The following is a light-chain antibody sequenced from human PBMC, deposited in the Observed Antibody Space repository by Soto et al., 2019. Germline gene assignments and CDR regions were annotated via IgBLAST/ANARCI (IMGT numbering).Light chain of an antibody. J-gene: IGKJ4*01. V-gene: IGKV1-8*01. CDR3: QKYNSAPLT. CDR1: QGISRY. Sequence: AIRMPQSPSSLSASTGERVTITFRASQGISRYLAWYQQKPGKAPKLLIYDASSLESGGPSRFSGSGSGTEFTLTISSLQPEDVASYYCQKYNSAPLTFGGGTKVDIK. CDR2: DAS.